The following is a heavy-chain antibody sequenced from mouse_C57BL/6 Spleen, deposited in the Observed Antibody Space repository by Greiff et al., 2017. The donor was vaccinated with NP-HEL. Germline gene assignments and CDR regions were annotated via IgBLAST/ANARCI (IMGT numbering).Heavy chain of an antibody. J-gene: IGHJ3*01. CDR2: IHPNSGST. V-gene: IGHV1-64*01. CDR1: GYTFTSYW. Sequence: QLQQPGAVLVKPGASVKLSCKASGYTFTSYWMHWVKQRPGQGLEWIGMIHPNSGSTNYNEKFKSKATLTVDKSSSTAYMQLSSLTSEDAAVYYCARSGDYGTGFACWGKGTLVTVAA. CDR3: ARSGDYGTGFAC. D-gene: IGHD2-4*01.